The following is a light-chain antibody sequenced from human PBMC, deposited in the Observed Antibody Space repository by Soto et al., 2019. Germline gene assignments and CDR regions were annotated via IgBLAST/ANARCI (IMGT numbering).Light chain of an antibody. CDR2: EVS. CDR3: SSYAGSNNWV. J-gene: IGLJ3*02. V-gene: IGLV2-8*01. Sequence: QSALTQPPSASGSPGQSVTISCTGTSSDVGGFNYVSWYQQHPGKAPKLMIYEVSKRPSGVPDRFSGSKSGNTASLTVSGXXXXXXADYYCSSYAGSNNWVFGGGTKLTVL. CDR1: SSDVGGFNY.